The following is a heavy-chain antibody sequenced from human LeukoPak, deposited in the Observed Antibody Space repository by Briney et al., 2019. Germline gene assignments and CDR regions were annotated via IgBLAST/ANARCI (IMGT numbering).Heavy chain of an antibody. CDR1: GFTFSSYG. CDR2: IYSGGST. CDR3: ARLYYGSGTTNDY. V-gene: IGHV3-66*04. J-gene: IGHJ4*02. D-gene: IGHD3-10*01. Sequence: GGSLRLSCAASGFTFSSYGMHWVRQAPGKGLEWVSVIYSGGSTYYADSVKGRFTISRDNSKNTLYLQMNSLRAEDTAVYYCARLYYGSGTTNDYWGQGTLVTVSS.